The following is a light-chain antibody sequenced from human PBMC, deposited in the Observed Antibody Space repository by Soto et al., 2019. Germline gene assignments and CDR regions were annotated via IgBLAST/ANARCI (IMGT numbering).Light chain of an antibody. CDR2: LNSDGSH. V-gene: IGLV4-69*01. J-gene: IGLJ2*01. CDR3: QTWGTGIVV. CDR1: SGHSSYA. Sequence: QLVLTQSPSASASLGASVKLTCTLSSGHSSYAIAWHQQQPEKGPRYLMKLNSDGSHSKGDGIPDRFSGSSSGAERYLTICSRQSEDAADYYCQTWGTGIVVFGGGTKLTVL.